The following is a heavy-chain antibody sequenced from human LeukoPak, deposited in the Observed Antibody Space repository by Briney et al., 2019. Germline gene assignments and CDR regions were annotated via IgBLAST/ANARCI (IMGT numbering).Heavy chain of an antibody. D-gene: IGHD6-13*01. J-gene: IGHJ3*02. CDR1: GYSFTSYW. Sequence: PGESLKISCKGSGYSFTSYWIGWVRQMPGKGLEWMGIIYPGDSDTRYSPSFQGQVTISADKSISTAYLQWSSLKASDTAMYYCARRPRSQQLVPSAPSMAFDIWGQGTMVTVSS. CDR2: IYPGDSDT. CDR3: ARRPRSQQLVPSAPSMAFDI. V-gene: IGHV5-51*01.